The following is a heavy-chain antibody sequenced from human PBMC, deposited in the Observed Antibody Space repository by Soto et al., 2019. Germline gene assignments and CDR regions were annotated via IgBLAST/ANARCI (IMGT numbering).Heavy chain of an antibody. V-gene: IGHV4-39*01. Sequence: PSETLSLTCAVSGGSISTSSYYWGWIRQPPGKGLEWIGTIYYSGSTYYNPSLKSRITISVDTSKNQFSLRLSSVTATDTAVYYCARVSSPGHYNWFDPWGQGTLLTVS. D-gene: IGHD6-13*01. CDR3: ARVSSPGHYNWFDP. J-gene: IGHJ5*02. CDR2: IYYSGST. CDR1: GGSISTSSYY.